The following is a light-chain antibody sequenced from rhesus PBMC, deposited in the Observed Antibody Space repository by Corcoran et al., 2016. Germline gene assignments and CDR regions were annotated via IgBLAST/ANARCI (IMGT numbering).Light chain of an antibody. CDR3: QQYNHSPPT. V-gene: IGKV1-66*01. J-gene: IGKJ4*01. CDR1: QGISHD. CDR2: YAS. Sequence: DIQMTQSPSSLSASLGDRVTISCRASQGISHDLTWYQQKPGKAPKALIHYASSLEVVVPSRLSGGGSGTDYTLPIRSLHPEDVATYFCQQYNHSPPTFGGGAKVKIK.